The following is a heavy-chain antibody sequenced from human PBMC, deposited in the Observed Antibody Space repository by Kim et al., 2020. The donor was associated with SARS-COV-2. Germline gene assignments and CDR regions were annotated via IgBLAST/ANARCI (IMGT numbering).Heavy chain of an antibody. CDR3: VSKGQNIAARRNWYFDL. V-gene: IGHV3-30*03. CDR2: ISYDGSNK. D-gene: IGHD6-6*01. CDR1: GFTFSSYG. Sequence: GGSLRLSCAASGFTFSSYGMHWVRQAPGKGLEWVAVISYDGSNKYYADSVKGRFTIPRDNSKNTLYLQMNSLRAEDTAVYYCVSKGQNIAARRNWYFDLWGRGTLVTVSS. J-gene: IGHJ2*01.